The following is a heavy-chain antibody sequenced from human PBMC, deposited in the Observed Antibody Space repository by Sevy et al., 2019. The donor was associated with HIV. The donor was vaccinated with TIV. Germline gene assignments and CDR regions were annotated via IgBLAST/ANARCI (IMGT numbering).Heavy chain of an antibody. V-gene: IGHV3-23*01. Sequence: GGSLRLSCAASGFTFSSYAMSWVRQAPGKGLEWVSATSGSGGSTYYADSVKGRFTISRDNSKNTLYLQMNSLRAEDTAVYYCATVKDGYNYDYWGQGTLVTVSS. CDR1: GFTFSSYA. CDR3: ATVKDGYNYDY. J-gene: IGHJ4*02. D-gene: IGHD5-12*01. CDR2: TSGSGGST.